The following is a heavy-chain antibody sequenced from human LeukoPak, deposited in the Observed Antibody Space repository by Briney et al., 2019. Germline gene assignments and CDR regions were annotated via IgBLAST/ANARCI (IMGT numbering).Heavy chain of an antibody. D-gene: IGHD3-3*01. CDR3: ARGLGDDFWSGYYEAFDI. Sequence: SETLSLICAVYGGSFSGYYWSWIRQPPGKGLEWIGEINHSGSTNYNPSLKSRVTISVDTSKNQFSLKLSSVTAADTAVYYCARGLGDDFWSGYYEAFDIWGQGTMVTVSS. J-gene: IGHJ3*02. V-gene: IGHV4-34*01. CDR1: GGSFSGYY. CDR2: INHSGST.